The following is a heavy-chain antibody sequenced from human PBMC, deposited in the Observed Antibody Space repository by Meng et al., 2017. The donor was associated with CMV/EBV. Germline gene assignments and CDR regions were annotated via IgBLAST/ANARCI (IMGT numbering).Heavy chain of an antibody. CDR1: GFTFSSYS. CDR2: ISSSSSYI. V-gene: IGHV3-21*01. CDR3: ARVGRTSQTMIVVVPKGSGAFDI. D-gene: IGHD3-22*01. Sequence: GESLKISCAASGFTFSSYSMNWVRQAPGKGLEWVSSISSSSSYIYYADSVKGRFTISRVNAKNSLYLQMNSLRAEDTAVYYCARVGRTSQTMIVVVPKGSGAFDIWGQGTMVTVSS. J-gene: IGHJ3*02.